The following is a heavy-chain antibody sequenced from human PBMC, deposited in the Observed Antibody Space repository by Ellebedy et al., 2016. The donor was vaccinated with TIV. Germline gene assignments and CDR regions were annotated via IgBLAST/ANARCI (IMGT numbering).Heavy chain of an antibody. CDR3: ARDGPDGPFLTQADFYGMDV. V-gene: IGHV3-30*04. CDR2: IKYEGSSK. Sequence: GRSLRLSXAASGFTLSNYAMHWVRQAPGKGLEWVALIKYEGSSKYYADSVKGRFTVSKDRSKNTLDLQMNSLRAEDTALYYCARDGPDGPFLTQADFYGMDVWGQGTTVTVSS. CDR1: GFTLSNYA. J-gene: IGHJ6*02. D-gene: IGHD3-9*01.